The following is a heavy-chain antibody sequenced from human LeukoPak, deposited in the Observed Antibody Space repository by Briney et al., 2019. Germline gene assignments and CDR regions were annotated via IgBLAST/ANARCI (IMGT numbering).Heavy chain of an antibody. CDR2: IYYSGST. CDR3: ARARAYYDSSGFDY. V-gene: IGHV4-61*01. Sequence: SETLSLTCTVSGSSVSSSKYYWSWIRQPPGKGLEWIGYIYYSGSTNYNPSLKSRVTISVDTSKNQFSLKLSSVTAADTAVYYCARARAYYDSSGFDYWGQGTLVTVSS. D-gene: IGHD3-22*01. J-gene: IGHJ4*02. CDR1: GSSVSSSKYY.